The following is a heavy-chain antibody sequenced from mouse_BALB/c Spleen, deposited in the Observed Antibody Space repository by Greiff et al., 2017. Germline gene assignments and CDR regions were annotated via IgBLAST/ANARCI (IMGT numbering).Heavy chain of an antibody. CDR1: GYTFTSYW. Sequence: VQLQQSGAELAKPGASVKMSCKASGYTFTSYWMHWVKQRPGQGLEWIGYINPSTGYTEYNQKFKDKATLTADKSSSTAYMQLSSLTSEDSAVYYCARSVLRYCFDYWGQGTTLTVSS. V-gene: IGHV1-7*01. CDR2: INPSTGYT. CDR3: ARSVLRYCFDY. J-gene: IGHJ2*01. D-gene: IGHD1-1*01.